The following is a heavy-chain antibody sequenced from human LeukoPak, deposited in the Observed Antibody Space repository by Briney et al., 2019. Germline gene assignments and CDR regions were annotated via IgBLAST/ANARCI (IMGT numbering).Heavy chain of an antibody. J-gene: IGHJ5*02. CDR2: IFYTGNP. D-gene: IGHD3-22*01. V-gene: IGHV4-39*01. CDR1: GGSILDSTYY. Sequence: SETLSLTCTVSGGSILDSTYYWAWVRQPPGEGLEWFATIFYTGNPHYNPSLKSRVPLSVDTVKNQFSLNLNSVTAADTAVYYCARQSSGYYYGWFDPWGQGTLVTVSS. CDR3: ARQSSGYYYGWFDP.